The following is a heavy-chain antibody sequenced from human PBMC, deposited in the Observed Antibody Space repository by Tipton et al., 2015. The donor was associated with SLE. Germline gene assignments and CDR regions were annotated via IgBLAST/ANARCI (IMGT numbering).Heavy chain of an antibody. D-gene: IGHD1-26*01. CDR3: AKARDSGSYLDAFDI. Sequence: GSLRLSCAASGFTFSSYGMHWVRQAPGKGLEWVAFIRYDGSNKYYADSVKGRFTISGDNSKNTLYLQMNSLRAEDTAVYYCAKARDSGSYLDAFDIWGQGTMVTVSS. CDR2: IRYDGSNK. V-gene: IGHV3-30*02. CDR1: GFTFSSYG. J-gene: IGHJ3*02.